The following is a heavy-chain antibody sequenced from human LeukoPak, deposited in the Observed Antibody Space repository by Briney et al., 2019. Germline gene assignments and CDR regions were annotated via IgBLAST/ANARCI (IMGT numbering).Heavy chain of an antibody. J-gene: IGHJ5*02. CDR3: ARDYCSTISCYTESWFDP. Sequence: ASVKVSCKASGYTFTGYYIHWVRQAPGQGLEWMGWINPSSGGTNYAQKFQGRVTMTRDTSLSTAYMELSWLRSDDTAVYYCARDYCSTISCYTESWFDPWGQGTLVTVS. CDR2: INPSSGGT. CDR1: GYTFTGYY. D-gene: IGHD2-2*02. V-gene: IGHV1-2*02.